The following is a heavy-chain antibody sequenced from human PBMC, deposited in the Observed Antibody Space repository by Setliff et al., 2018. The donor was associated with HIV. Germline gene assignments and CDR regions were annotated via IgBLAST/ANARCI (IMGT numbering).Heavy chain of an antibody. CDR2: INTNTGNT. J-gene: IGHJ3*02. Sequence: ASVKVSCKASGYTFTNYGVNWVRQAPGQGLEWMGWINTNTGNTGYAQKFQGRVTMTRNTAISTAYMELRRLKSEDTAVYYCATSTLGWSDDAFDIWGQGTMVTVSS. CDR3: ATSTLGWSDDAFDI. CDR1: GYTFTNYG. V-gene: IGHV1-8*01. D-gene: IGHD2-21*01.